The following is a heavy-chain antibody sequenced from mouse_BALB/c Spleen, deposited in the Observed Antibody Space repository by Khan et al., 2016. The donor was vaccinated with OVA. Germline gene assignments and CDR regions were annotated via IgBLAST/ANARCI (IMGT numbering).Heavy chain of an antibody. Sequence: QVQLQQSGAELARPGASVRMSCKASGYTFTSNTMHWVKQRPGQGLEWIGYINPRSGYTNYNQNFKDKATLTADKSSSTAYMQLSSLTSEDSAVYYCARLTTGYTVDYWGQGTSVTVSS. CDR1: GYTFTSNT. CDR3: ARLTTGYTVDY. J-gene: IGHJ4*01. D-gene: IGHD2-12*01. CDR2: INPRSGYT. V-gene: IGHV1-4*01.